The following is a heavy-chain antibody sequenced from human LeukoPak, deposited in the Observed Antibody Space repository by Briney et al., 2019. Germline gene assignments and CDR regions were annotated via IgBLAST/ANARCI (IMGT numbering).Heavy chain of an antibody. D-gene: IGHD2-21*02. CDR1: GFTFSSYA. V-gene: IGHV3-23*01. Sequence: GSLRLSCAASGFTFSSYAMGWVRQAPGKGLEWVSAITGDSSSTYHADSVKGRFTISRDNSQNTLYLQMNSLRAEDTAVYYCAKARIVVVTALDYWGQGTLVTVSS. J-gene: IGHJ4*02. CDR3: AKARIVVVTALDY. CDR2: ITGDSSST.